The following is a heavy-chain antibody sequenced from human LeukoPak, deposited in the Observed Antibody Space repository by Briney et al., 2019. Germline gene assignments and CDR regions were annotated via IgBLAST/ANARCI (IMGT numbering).Heavy chain of an antibody. CDR1: GFTFSSYA. CDR2: ISGSGGST. Sequence: GGSLRLSCAASGFTFSSYAMSWVRQAPGKGLEWVSAISGSGGSTYYADSVKGQFTISRDNSKNTLYLQMNSLRAEDTAVYYCAKEMVGYYYYGMDVWGQGTTVTVSS. J-gene: IGHJ6*02. CDR3: AKEMVGYYYYGMDV. D-gene: IGHD3-10*01. V-gene: IGHV3-23*01.